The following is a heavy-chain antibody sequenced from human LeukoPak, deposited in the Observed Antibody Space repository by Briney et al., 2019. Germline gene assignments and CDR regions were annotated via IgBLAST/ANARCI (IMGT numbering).Heavy chain of an antibody. J-gene: IGHJ4*02. D-gene: IGHD5-18*01. V-gene: IGHV1-2*02. CDR3: ARGEYSYGYFDY. CDR1: GYTFTGYY. CDR2: INPNSGGT. Sequence: ASVKVSCKASGYTFTGYYIHWVRQAPGQGHEWMGWINPNSGGTNYAQKFQGRVTMTRDTYTSTAYMELSSLRSDDTAVYYCARGEYSYGYFDYWGQGTLVTVFS.